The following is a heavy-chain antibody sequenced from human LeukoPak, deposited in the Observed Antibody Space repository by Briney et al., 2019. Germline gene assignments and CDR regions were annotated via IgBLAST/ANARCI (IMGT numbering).Heavy chain of an antibody. Sequence: PGGSLRLSCAASGFTFSSYAMSWVRQAPGKGLEWVSGISGGGTNTYYADSVKGRFTISRDNSKNTLYLQLNSLRAEDAAVYYCAKVSVPAAIRGAIDFWGQGTLVTVSS. J-gene: IGHJ4*02. V-gene: IGHV3-23*01. CDR2: ISGGGTNT. CDR3: AKVSVPAAIRGAIDF. CDR1: GFTFSSYA. D-gene: IGHD2-2*01.